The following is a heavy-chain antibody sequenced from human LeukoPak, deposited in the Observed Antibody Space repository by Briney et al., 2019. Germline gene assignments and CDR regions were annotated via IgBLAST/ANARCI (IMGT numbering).Heavy chain of an antibody. CDR2: ISWDGGST. J-gene: IGHJ3*02. CDR3: ARERGYSFSAFDI. CDR1: GFTFDDYA. V-gene: IGHV3-43D*03. Sequence: PGGSLRLSCAASGFTFDDYAMHWVRQAPGKGLEWVSLISWDGGSTYYADSVKGRFTISRDNSKNSLYLQMNSLRAEDTALYYCARERGYSFSAFDIWGQGTMVTVSS. D-gene: IGHD5-18*01.